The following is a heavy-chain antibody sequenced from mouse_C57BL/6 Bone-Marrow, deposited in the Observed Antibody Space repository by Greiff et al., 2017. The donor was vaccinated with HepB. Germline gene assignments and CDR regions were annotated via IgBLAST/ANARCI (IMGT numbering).Heavy chain of an antibody. D-gene: IGHD3-1*01. V-gene: IGHV1-55*01. CDR1: GYTFTSYW. CDR3: ARLGSSYYAMDY. Sequence: QVQLQQPGAELVKPGASVKMSCKASGYTFTSYWITWVKQRPGQGLEWIREIYPGSGSTNYNEKFKSKSTLTVDTSSSTAYMQLSSLTSEDSAVYYCARLGSSYYAMDYWCQGTSVTVS. J-gene: IGHJ4*01. CDR2: IYPGSGST.